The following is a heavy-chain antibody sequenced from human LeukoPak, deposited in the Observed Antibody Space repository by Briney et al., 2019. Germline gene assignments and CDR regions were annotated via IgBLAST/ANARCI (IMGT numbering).Heavy chain of an antibody. V-gene: IGHV1-2*02. CDR2: INPNSGGT. D-gene: IGHD6-19*01. J-gene: IGHJ4*02. CDR3: ARDMAAEAGQGYECFDC. CDR1: GHTFTGYY. Sequence: ASVKVSCKASGHTFTGYYMHWVRQAPGQGLEWMGWINPNSGGTNYAQKFQGRVTMTRDTSISTAYMELSRLRSDDTAVYYCARDMAAEAGQGYECFDCWGQGTLVTVSS.